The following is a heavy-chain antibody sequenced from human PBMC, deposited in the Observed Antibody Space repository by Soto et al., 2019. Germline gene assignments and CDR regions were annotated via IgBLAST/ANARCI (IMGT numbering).Heavy chain of an antibody. D-gene: IGHD6-19*01. J-gene: IGHJ4*02. V-gene: IGHV1-2*04. CDR3: ARSAGYSSGWYWREKYYFDY. CDR2: INPDSGGT. CDR1: GYTFTGYY. Sequence: GASVKVSCKASGYTFTGYYMHWVRQAPGQGLEWMGWINPDSGGTNYAQKFQGWVTMTRDTSISTAYMELSRLRSDDTAVYYCARSAGYSSGWYWREKYYFDYWGQGTLVTVSS.